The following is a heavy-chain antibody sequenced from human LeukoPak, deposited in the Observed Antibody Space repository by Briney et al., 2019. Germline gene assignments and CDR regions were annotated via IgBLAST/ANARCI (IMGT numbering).Heavy chain of an antibody. V-gene: IGHV3-21*01. CDR3: ARPDDYGDYGTFDY. CDR1: GFTFSSYS. Sequence: GGSLRLSCAASGFTFSSYSMNWVRQAPGKGLEWVSSISSSSSYIYYADSEKGRFTISRDNAKNSLYLQMNSLRAEDTAVYYCARPDDYGDYGTFDYWGQGTLVTVSS. CDR2: ISSSSSYI. D-gene: IGHD4-17*01. J-gene: IGHJ4*02.